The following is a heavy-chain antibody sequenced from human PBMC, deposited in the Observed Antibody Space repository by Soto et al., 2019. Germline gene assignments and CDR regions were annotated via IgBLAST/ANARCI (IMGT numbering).Heavy chain of an antibody. CDR2: ISGSGGST. CDR1: GFTFSSYA. Sequence: GGSLRLSCAASGFTFSSYAMHWVRQAPGKGLEWVSAISGSGGSTYYTDSVKGRFTISRDNSKNTLYLQMNSLRAEDTAVYYCATYYYDSSGNFDYWGQGTLVTVSS. J-gene: IGHJ4*02. CDR3: ATYYYDSSGNFDY. V-gene: IGHV3-23*01. D-gene: IGHD3-22*01.